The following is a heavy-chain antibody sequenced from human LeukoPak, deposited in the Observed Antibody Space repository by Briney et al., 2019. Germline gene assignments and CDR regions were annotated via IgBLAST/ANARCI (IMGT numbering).Heavy chain of an antibody. CDR1: GFTFSSYA. CDR2: ISSNGGST. D-gene: IGHD2-2*01. V-gene: IGHV3-64D*06. J-gene: IGHJ4*02. Sequence: GGSLRLSCSASGFTFSSYAMHWVRQAPGKGLEYVSAISSNGGSTYYADSVKGRFTISRDNSKNTLYLQMSSLGAEDTAVYYCVAHCSSTSCYLSFFDYWGQGTLVTVSS. CDR3: VAHCSSTSCYLSFFDY.